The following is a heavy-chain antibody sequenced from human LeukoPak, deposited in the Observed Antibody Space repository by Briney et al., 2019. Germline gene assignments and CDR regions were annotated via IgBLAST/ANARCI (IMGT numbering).Heavy chain of an antibody. CDR1: EFTVSSNY. D-gene: IGHD1-14*01. CDR3: ARVVPHNQAFDY. CDR2: IYSGGST. J-gene: IGHJ4*02. V-gene: IGHV3-53*01. Sequence: GGSLRLSCAASEFTVSSNYMSRVRQAPGKGLEWVSVIYSGGSTYYADFVKGRFTISRDNSKNTLYLQMNSLRAEDTAVYYCARVVPHNQAFDYWGQGTLVTVSS.